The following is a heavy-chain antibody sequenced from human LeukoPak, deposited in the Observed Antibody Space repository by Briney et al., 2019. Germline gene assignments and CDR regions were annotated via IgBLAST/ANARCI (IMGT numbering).Heavy chain of an antibody. CDR2: IGSDYKT. Sequence: GGSLRLSCAASGFTIGGFAMTWVRQAPGKGLEWVSSIGSDYKTHYSESVKGRFAISRDNSQSTVFLQMNSLRAEDTAVYYCAREGGLRHRLQTAFDIWGQGTMVTVSS. CDR3: AREGGLRHRLQTAFDI. D-gene: IGHD5-24*01. V-gene: IGHV3-23*01. J-gene: IGHJ3*02. CDR1: GFTIGGFA.